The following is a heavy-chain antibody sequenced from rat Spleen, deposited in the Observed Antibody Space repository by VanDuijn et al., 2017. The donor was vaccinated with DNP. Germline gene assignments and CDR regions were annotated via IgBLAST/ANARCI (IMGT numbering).Heavy chain of an antibody. CDR1: GFIFSDYN. D-gene: IGHD1-2*01. Sequence: EVQVVESGGGLEQPGRSLKLSCAASGFIFSDYNMAWVRQAPKKGLEWVTTISYDGSGTYYRDSVKGRFTISRDNAKSNLYLQMDSLRSEDTATYYCARQGAAHWFAYWGQGTLVTVSS. J-gene: IGHJ3*01. CDR3: ARQGAAHWFAY. CDR2: ISYDGSGT. V-gene: IGHV5-7*01.